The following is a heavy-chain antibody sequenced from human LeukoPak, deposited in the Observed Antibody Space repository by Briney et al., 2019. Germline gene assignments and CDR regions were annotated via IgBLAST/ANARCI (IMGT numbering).Heavy chain of an antibody. J-gene: IGHJ4*02. CDR3: AKGADTAMANYFDY. D-gene: IGHD5-18*01. CDR1: GFTFGSYG. V-gene: IGHV3-23*01. Sequence: QPGGSLSLSCAASGFTFGSYGMSWVRQAPGKGLGWVSAVGGSGGSTYNADSARGRFTISRDNFKNTLYLQMNSLRAEDTAVYYCAKGADTAMANYFDYWGQGTLVTVSS. CDR2: VGGSGGST.